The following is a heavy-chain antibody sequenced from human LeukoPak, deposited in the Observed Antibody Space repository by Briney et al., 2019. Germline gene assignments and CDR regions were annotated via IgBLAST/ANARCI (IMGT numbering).Heavy chain of an antibody. CDR1: GYTFTGYY. Sequence: GASVKVSCKASGYTFTGYYMHWVRQAPGQGLEWMGWINPNSGGTNYAQKFQGRVTMTRDTSISTAYMELSSLRSEDTAVYYCARARWQQLEPAGVNWFDPWGQGTLVTVSS. CDR3: ARARWQQLEPAGVNWFDP. V-gene: IGHV1-2*02. D-gene: IGHD6-13*01. CDR2: INPNSGGT. J-gene: IGHJ5*02.